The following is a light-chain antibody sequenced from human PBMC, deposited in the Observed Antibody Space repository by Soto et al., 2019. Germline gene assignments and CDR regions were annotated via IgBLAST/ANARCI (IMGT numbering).Light chain of an antibody. CDR1: QSISSW. V-gene: IGKV1-5*01. CDR3: QQYDSYPCT. J-gene: IGKJ2*02. CDR2: DAS. Sequence: DIQMTQSPSTLSASVGDRVTITCRASQSISSWLAWYQQKPGKAPKLLIYDASTLESGVPSRFGGSASGTEFTLTIGSLQPDDFAPYYCQQYDSYPCTFGQGTKLEIK.